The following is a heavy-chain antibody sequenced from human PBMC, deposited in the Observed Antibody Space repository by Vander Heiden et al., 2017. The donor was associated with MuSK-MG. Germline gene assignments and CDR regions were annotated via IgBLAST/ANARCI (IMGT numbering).Heavy chain of an antibody. D-gene: IGHD3-3*01. CDR1: GGSISSGGYY. V-gene: IGHV4-31*03. J-gene: IGHJ4*02. CDR2: IYYSGST. CDR3: ARGYDFWSGSYYFDY. Sequence: QVQLQESGPGLVKPSQTLSLTCTVSGGSISSGGYYWRWIRQHPGKGLEWIGYIYYSGSTYYNPSLKSRVTISVDTSKNQFSLKLSSVTAADTAVYYCARGYDFWSGSYYFDYWGQGTLVTVSS.